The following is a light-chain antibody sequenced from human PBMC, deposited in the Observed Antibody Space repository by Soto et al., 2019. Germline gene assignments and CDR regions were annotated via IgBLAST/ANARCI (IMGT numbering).Light chain of an antibody. CDR2: GAS. CDR3: QQYNQWPGT. V-gene: IGKV3-15*01. CDR1: QSISSN. J-gene: IGKJ1*01. Sequence: IVLSQSPATLSVSPGEGATLSCGASQSISSNLAWYQQKPGQSPRLLIYGASSRDTGVPVRFSGSGSGVAFTLTISGLQSEDVAVDHCQQYNQWPGTFGQGTKVDIK.